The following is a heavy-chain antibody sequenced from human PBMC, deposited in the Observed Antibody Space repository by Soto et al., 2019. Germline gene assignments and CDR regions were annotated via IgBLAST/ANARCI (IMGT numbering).Heavy chain of an antibody. CDR3: ARDGVGTTTYFGYFDY. CDR1: AVTFTGFG. Sequence: GGSLRLSCAASAVTFTGFGMHWVRQAPGKGLEWVAVIRFDGSNTYYADSVKGRFTISRDNPKNMLYLQMNSLGAEDTAIYYCARDGVGTTTYFGYFDYWGLGTLVTVSS. CDR2: IRFDGSNT. J-gene: IGHJ4*02. V-gene: IGHV3-33*01. D-gene: IGHD1-26*01.